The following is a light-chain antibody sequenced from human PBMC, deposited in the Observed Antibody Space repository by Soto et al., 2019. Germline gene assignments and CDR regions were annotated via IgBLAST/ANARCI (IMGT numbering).Light chain of an antibody. CDR2: RDN. J-gene: IGLJ2*01. V-gene: IGLV1-47*01. CDR3: CSYAGSYTLL. Sequence: QSVLTQPPSASGTPGQGVRISCSGSNSNIGSNYVYWYQQFPGTAPKLLISRDNQRPSGVPDRFSGSKSGTSASLAISGLRSEDEADYYCCSYAGSYTLLFGGGTKLTVL. CDR1: NSNIGSNY.